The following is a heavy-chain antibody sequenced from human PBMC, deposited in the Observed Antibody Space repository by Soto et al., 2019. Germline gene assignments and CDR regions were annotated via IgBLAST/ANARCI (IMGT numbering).Heavy chain of an antibody. V-gene: IGHV4-59*01. CDR3: ARDVGYCSGGSCYSAIDY. D-gene: IGHD2-15*01. CDR1: GGSISSYY. Sequence: SETLSLTCTVSGGSISSYYWSWIRQPPGKGLEWIGYIYYSGSTNYNPSLKSRVTISVDTSKNQFSLKLSSVTAADTAVYYCARDVGYCSGGSCYSAIDYWGQGTLVTVSS. CDR2: IYYSGST. J-gene: IGHJ4*02.